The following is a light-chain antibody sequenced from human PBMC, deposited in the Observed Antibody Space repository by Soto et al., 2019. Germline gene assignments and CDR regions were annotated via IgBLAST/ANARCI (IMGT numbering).Light chain of an antibody. J-gene: IGKJ5*01. V-gene: IGKV3-15*01. CDR3: QQYNNWIT. CDR2: GAS. Sequence: IVFTQYPGTPSLSPGERAPPSFRASQSISGSFLAWYQQKPGQAPRLLIYGASTRATGIPARFSGSGSGTEFTLTISSLQSEDFAVYYCQQYNNWITFGQGTRLEI. CDR1: QSISGS.